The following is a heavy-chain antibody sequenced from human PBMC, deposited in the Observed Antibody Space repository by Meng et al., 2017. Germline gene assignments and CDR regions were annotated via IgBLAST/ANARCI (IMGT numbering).Heavy chain of an antibody. D-gene: IGHD2-15*01. Sequence: SVKVSCKASGGTFSSYTISWVRQAPGQGLEWMGRIIPILGIANYAQKFQGRVTITADKSTSTAYMDLSSLRSEDTAVYYCAREHCSGGSCYSYFDYWGQGTLVTVSS. CDR3: AREHCSGGSCYSYFDY. V-gene: IGHV1-69*04. J-gene: IGHJ4*02. CDR2: IIPILGIA. CDR1: GGTFSSYT.